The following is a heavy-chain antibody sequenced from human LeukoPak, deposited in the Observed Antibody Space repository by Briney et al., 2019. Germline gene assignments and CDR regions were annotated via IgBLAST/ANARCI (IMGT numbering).Heavy chain of an antibody. CDR1: GFXFSSYA. CDR3: ATPPVDTAMVYFDY. D-gene: IGHD5-18*01. J-gene: IGHJ4*02. V-gene: IGHV3-23*01. CDR2: ISGSGGST. Sequence: GGSLRLSCGASGFXFSSYAISWVRQAPGKGLEWISAISGSGGSTYYADSVKGRFTISRDNSKNTLYLQMNSLRAEDTAVYYCATPPVDTAMVYFDYWGQGTLVTVSS.